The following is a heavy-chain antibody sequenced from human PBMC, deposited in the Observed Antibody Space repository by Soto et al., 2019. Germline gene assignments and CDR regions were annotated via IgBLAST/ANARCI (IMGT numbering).Heavy chain of an antibody. V-gene: IGHV1-18*01. D-gene: IGHD3-22*01. CDR1: GYSFTTYG. CDR3: ARDTPHRRDSSEIDP. Sequence: QVQLVQSGAEVKKPGASLKVSCKTSGYSFTTYGISWVRQAPGQGLEWMGGISSYNGKTNYAQKHQGRLTMTTDTSTSTVYMELRSLTSDDTAVYYCARDTPHRRDSSEIDPWGQGTLVTVSS. J-gene: IGHJ5*02. CDR2: ISSYNGKT.